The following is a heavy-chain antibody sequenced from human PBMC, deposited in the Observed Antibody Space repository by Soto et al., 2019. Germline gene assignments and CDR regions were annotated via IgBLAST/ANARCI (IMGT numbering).Heavy chain of an antibody. D-gene: IGHD7-27*01. CDR3: ARRLGMGAFDI. CDR2: ISYDGTNT. J-gene: IGHJ3*02. V-gene: IGHV3-30*03. Sequence: QVRLVESGRGVVQPGRSLRLTCVASGFTLSNYGMHWVRQAPGKGLEWVAVISYDGTNTYYADSVKGRFTISRDKSRNTLYLQMNSLRAEETAVYYCARRLGMGAFDIWGQGTMVTVSS. CDR1: GFTLSNYG.